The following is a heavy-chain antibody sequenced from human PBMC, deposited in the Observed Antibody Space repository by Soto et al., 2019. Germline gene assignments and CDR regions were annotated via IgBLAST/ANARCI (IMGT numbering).Heavy chain of an antibody. Sequence: HAGSMRLSCAASRFSFSSYVMDGVRQAPGKGLEWVAVIWYDGSNKYYADSVKGRFTISRDNSKNTPYLQMNSLRAEDTAVYYCARARGSSWEYNWFDPWGQGTLVTVSS. D-gene: IGHD6-13*01. V-gene: IGHV3-33*01. CDR1: RFSFSSYV. J-gene: IGHJ5*02. CDR2: IWYDGSNK. CDR3: ARARGSSWEYNWFDP.